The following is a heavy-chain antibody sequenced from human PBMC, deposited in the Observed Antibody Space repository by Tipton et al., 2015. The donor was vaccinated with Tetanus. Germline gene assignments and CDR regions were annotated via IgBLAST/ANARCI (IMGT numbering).Heavy chain of an antibody. V-gene: IGHV3-21*01. J-gene: IGHJ6*02. Sequence: GSLRLSCAASGFTFSSHWMNWVRQAPGKGLEWVSSISSSSSYIYYADSVKGRFTISRDNAKNSLYLQMNSLRAEDTAVYYCARAVVGAPGCMDVWGQGTTVTVSS. CDR1: GFTFSSHW. D-gene: IGHD1-26*01. CDR3: ARAVVGAPGCMDV. CDR2: ISSSSSYI.